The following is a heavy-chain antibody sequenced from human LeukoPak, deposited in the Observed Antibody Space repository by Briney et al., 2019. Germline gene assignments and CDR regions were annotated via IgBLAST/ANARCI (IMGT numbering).Heavy chain of an antibody. CDR1: GYTFTSYY. CDR3: TSEFPHRLELAYFDY. CDR2: INPSGGST. Sequence: ASVKVSCKASGYTFTSYYMHWVRQAPGQGLEWMGIINPSGGSTSYAQKFQGRVTMTRDTSTSTVYMELSSLRSEDTAVYYCTSEFPHRLELAYFDYWGQGTLVTVSS. V-gene: IGHV1-46*01. D-gene: IGHD1-7*01. J-gene: IGHJ4*02.